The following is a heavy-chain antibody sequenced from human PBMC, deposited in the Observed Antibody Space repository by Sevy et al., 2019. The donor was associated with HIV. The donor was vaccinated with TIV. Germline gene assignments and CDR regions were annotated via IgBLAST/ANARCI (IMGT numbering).Heavy chain of an antibody. CDR1: GGSISSYY. CDR3: ARDVRIMEEHSWFDP. Sequence: SETLSLTCSVSGGSISSYYWTWIRQPPGKGLEWIANIYYSGSTNYNPSLKSRVTISADTSKNQFSLKLSSVTSADTAVYYCARDVRIMEEHSWFDPWGQGTLVTVSS. V-gene: IGHV4-59*13. D-gene: IGHD3-3*01. CDR2: IYYSGST. J-gene: IGHJ5*02.